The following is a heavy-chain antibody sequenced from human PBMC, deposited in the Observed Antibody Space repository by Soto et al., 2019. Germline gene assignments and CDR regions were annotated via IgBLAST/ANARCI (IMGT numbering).Heavy chain of an antibody. V-gene: IGHV3-23*01. D-gene: IGHD3-16*01. CDR2: ISGSGGST. CDR1: ASTFSSYA. CDR3: AKGFMILRDREWFDP. J-gene: IGHJ5*02. Sequence: VLSLRLSWSASASTFSSYAISWVRQAPGKGLEWVSAISGSGGSTYYADSGKGRFTISRDNSKNTLYLQMNSLRAEDTAVYYCAKGFMILRDREWFDPWGQGTLVTVSS.